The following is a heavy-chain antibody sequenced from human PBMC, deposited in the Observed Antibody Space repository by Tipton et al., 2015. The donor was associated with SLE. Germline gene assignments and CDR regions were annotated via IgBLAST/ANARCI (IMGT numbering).Heavy chain of an antibody. D-gene: IGHD1-26*01. Sequence: QLVQSGAEVKKPGSSVKVSCKASGGTLSSSAISWVRQAPGKGLEWMGGIIPIFGTANYAQKFQGRVTITTDESTSTAYMELSSLRSEDTAVYYCARARGSGSYLADYWGQGTLVTVSS. CDR2: IIPIFGTA. CDR1: GGTLSSSA. V-gene: IGHV1-69*05. J-gene: IGHJ4*02. CDR3: ARARGSGSYLADY.